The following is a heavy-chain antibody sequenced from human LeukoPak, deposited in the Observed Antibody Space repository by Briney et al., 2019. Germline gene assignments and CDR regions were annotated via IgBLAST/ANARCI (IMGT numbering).Heavy chain of an antibody. D-gene: IGHD2-15*01. CDR3: ARARGYCSGGRCYLVDY. CDR1: GGSINSGGYY. Sequence: SQTLSLTCTVSGGSINSGGYYWSWIRQHPGKGLEWIGYIYYSGSTNYNPSLKSRVTMSVDTAKNQFSLKVSSVTAADTAVYYCARARGYCSGGRCYLVDYWGQGTLVTVPS. J-gene: IGHJ4*02. V-gene: IGHV4-31*03. CDR2: IYYSGST.